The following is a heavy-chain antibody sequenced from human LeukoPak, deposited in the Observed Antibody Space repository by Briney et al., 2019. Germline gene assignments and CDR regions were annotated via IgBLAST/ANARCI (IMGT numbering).Heavy chain of an antibody. CDR3: AKDWGGNYDILAGYYSAPHFDY. Sequence: GGSLRLSCAASGFTFSSYAMSWVRQAPGKGLEWVSAISGSGGSTYYADSVKGRFTISRDNSKNTLYLQMNSLRAEDTAVYYCAKDWGGNYDILAGYYSAPHFDYWGQGTLVTVSS. CDR1: GFTFSSYA. J-gene: IGHJ4*02. V-gene: IGHV3-23*01. D-gene: IGHD3-9*01. CDR2: ISGSGGST.